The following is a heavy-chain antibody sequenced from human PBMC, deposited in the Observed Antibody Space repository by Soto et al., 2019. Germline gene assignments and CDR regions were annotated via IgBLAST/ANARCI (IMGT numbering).Heavy chain of an antibody. V-gene: IGHV1-69*02. CDR3: LNIPHY. J-gene: IGHJ4*02. CDR2: IIPILGIA. Sequence: QVQLVQSGAEVKKPGSSVKVSCKASGGTFSSYTISWVRQAPGQGLEWMGRIIPILGIANSAQKFQGRVSITAYKSTGTAYMELSILRSEDTAVYYCLNIPHYWGQGTLVTVSS. CDR1: GGTFSSYT.